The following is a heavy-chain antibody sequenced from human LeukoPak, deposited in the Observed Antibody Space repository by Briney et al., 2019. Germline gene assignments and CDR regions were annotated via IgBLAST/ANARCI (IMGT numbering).Heavy chain of an antibody. CDR2: ISGSGGST. J-gene: IGHJ4*02. Sequence: HAGGSLRLSCAASGFTFSSYAMSWVRQAPGKGLEWVSAISGSGGSTYYADSVKGRFTISRDNSKNTLYLQMNSLRGEDTAVYYCAKGGVKGARETDYWGQGTLVTVSS. V-gene: IGHV3-23*01. CDR1: GFTFSSYA. CDR3: AKGGVKGARETDY. D-gene: IGHD1-26*01.